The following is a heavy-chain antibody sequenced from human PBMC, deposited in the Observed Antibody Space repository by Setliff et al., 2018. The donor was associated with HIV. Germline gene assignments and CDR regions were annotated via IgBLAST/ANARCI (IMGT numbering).Heavy chain of an antibody. Sequence: GASVKVSCKASGFTFTSSAMQWVRQARGQRLEWIGWIVVGSGNTNYAQKFQERVTITRDMSTSTAYMELSSLRSEDTAVYYCARGPSDYPKGWFDPWGQGTLVTVSS. CDR1: GFTFTSSA. V-gene: IGHV1-58*02. D-gene: IGHD3-10*01. CDR3: ARGPSDYPKGWFDP. CDR2: IVVGSGNT. J-gene: IGHJ5*02.